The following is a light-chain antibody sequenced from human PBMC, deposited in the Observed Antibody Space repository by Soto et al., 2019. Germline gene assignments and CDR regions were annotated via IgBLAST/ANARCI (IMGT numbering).Light chain of an antibody. V-gene: IGKV1-39*01. CDR1: QRISSY. CDR3: QQTDSFPRT. Sequence: DIQMTQSPSSLSASVRDRVTITCRASQRISSYLNWYQHKPGKAPKLLIYAASSLQTGVPSRFSGSRSGTDFALTISSLQRDDFATYYCQQTDSFPRTFGQGTKVAMK. CDR2: AAS. J-gene: IGKJ1*01.